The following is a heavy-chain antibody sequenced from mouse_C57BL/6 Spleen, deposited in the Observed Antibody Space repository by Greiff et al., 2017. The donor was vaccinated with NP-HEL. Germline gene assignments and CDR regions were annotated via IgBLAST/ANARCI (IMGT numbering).Heavy chain of an antibody. CDR3: ARRDDGYYPWFAY. D-gene: IGHD2-3*01. CDR2: ILPGSGGT. Sequence: VQLQQSGAELMKPGASVKLSCKATGYTFTGYWIEWVKQRPGHGLEWIGEILPGSGGTNYNEKFKGKATFTADTSSNTAYMQLSSLTTEDSAIYYCARRDDGYYPWFAYWGQGTLVTVSA. CDR1: GYTFTGYW. J-gene: IGHJ3*01. V-gene: IGHV1-9*01.